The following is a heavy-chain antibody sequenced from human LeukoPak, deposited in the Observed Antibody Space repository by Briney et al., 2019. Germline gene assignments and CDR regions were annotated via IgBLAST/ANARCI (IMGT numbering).Heavy chain of an antibody. CDR3: ASRSVIHGDTGPYDH. CDR1: GGSISSSNYY. D-gene: IGHD4-17*01. CDR2: IYSRGST. V-gene: IGHV4-39*07. Sequence: PSESLSLTCIVSGGSISSSNYYWGWIRQSPGKGLEWIGSIYSRGSTYYNPSLKSRVIVSSDMSKNQFSLMLNSVTAADTAIYYCASRSVIHGDTGPYDHWGQGILVTVSS. J-gene: IGHJ4*02.